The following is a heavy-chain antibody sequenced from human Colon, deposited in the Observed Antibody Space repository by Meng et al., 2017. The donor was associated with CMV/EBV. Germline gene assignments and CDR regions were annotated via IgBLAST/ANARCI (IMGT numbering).Heavy chain of an antibody. J-gene: IGHJ6*02. Sequence: GESLKISCAASGFNVATNYINWVRQAPGKGLEWVSVITGSGKTHYADSVKGRFTISRDTSRNTVNLEMNNLRGEDAAVYYCARAPPKERHNYYYGMDVWGQGTAVTVSS. CDR3: ARAPPKERHNYYYGMDV. CDR1: GFNVATNY. V-gene: IGHV3-66*02. D-gene: IGHD5-24*01. CDR2: ITGSGKT.